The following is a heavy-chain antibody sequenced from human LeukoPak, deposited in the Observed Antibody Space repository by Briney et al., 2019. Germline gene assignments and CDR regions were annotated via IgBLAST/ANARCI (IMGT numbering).Heavy chain of an antibody. Sequence: GGSLRLSCTVSGFIFSDYWFHWVRQTPGQGLVWVAAINRDGTGTSHADSVRGRFTVSRDNAKNTLYLQLNSLRADDTAVYYCARGLSYAVAYGDYWGQGTLVTVSS. V-gene: IGHV3-74*01. J-gene: IGHJ4*02. CDR2: INRDGTGT. CDR3: ARGLSYAVAYGDY. CDR1: GFIFSDYW. D-gene: IGHD6-19*01.